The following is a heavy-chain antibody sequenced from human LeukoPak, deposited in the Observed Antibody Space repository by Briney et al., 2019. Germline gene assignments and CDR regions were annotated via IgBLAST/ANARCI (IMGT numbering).Heavy chain of an antibody. J-gene: IGHJ4*02. CDR1: GYTFTSYD. CDR3: ARGPRLASNAILYYMLRVAGGDY. Sequence: ASVKVSCKASGYTFTSYDINWVRQAPGQGLEWMGWMNPNSGNTGYAQKFQGRVTMTRNTSISTAYMELSSLRSEDTAVYYCARGPRLASNAILYYMLRVAGGDYWGQGTLVTVSS. D-gene: IGHD2-8*01. CDR2: MNPNSGNT. V-gene: IGHV1-8*01.